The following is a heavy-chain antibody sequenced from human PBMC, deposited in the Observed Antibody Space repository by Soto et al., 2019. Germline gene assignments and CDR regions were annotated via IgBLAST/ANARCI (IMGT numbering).Heavy chain of an antibody. CDR2: VRGSGGST. J-gene: IGHJ5*01. CDR3: TNGSWFDP. CDR1: GFNVNNHD. V-gene: IGHV3-23*01. Sequence: QLLESGGGFMQPGESLRLSCLASGFNVNNHDLSWVRQAPGKGLEWVSSVRGSGGSTFYADSVKGRSTISRDNSENKVFLELYNVTVDDTAVYYCTNGSWFDPWGPGTQVTVSS. D-gene: IGHD3-10*01.